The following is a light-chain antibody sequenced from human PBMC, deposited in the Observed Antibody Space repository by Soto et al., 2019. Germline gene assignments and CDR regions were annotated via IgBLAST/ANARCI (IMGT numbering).Light chain of an antibody. CDR2: GAS. V-gene: IGKV3-20*01. Sequence: EIVLTQSPGTLSLSPGERATLSCRASQSVSSSYLAWYQQKPGQAPRFLIYGASSRATGIPDRFSGSGSGTDFTLTISRLEPEDFAVYYCQQYGSSPCTFGQGTKVEIK. CDR1: QSVSSSY. J-gene: IGKJ1*01. CDR3: QQYGSSPCT.